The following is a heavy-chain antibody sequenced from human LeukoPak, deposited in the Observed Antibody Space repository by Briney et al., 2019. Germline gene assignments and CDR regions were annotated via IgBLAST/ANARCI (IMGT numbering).Heavy chain of an antibody. J-gene: IGHJ4*02. CDR2: ISTDGNNE. D-gene: IGHD6-19*01. CDR1: GFSFTMYG. CDR3: AKALSRSSGWYYFDS. V-gene: IGHV3-30*18. Sequence: GGSLRLSCAASGFSFTMYGIHWVRQAPGKGLEWVAVISTDGNNEYYANSVKGRSTISRDNSKNTLYLQMNSLRAEDTAVFYCAKALSRSSGWYYFDSWGQGTLVTVSS.